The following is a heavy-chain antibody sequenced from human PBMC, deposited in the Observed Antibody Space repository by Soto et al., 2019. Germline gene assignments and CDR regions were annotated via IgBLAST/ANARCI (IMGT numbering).Heavy chain of an antibody. D-gene: IGHD3-22*01. CDR2: IDPSDSQT. J-gene: IGHJ4*02. CDR3: VRQIYDSDTGPNFQYYFDS. V-gene: IGHV5-10-1*01. Sequence: GESLKISCKGSGYSFDGYWNTWVRQKPGKGLEWMGRIDPSDSQTYYSPSFRGHVTISVTKSITTVFLQWSSLRASDTAMYYCVRQIYDSDTGPNFQYYFDSWGQGTPVTVSS. CDR1: GYSFDGYW.